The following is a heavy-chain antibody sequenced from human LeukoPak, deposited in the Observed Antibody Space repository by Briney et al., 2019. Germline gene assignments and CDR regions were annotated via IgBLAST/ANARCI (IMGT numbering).Heavy chain of an antibody. D-gene: IGHD5-12*01. V-gene: IGHV3-66*01. Sequence: RSGGSLRLSCAASGFTVSSNYMSWVRQAPGKGLEWVSVIYSGGSTYYADSVKGRFTISRDNSKNPLYLQMNSLRAEDTAVYYCARLYGGYVAGDYWGQGTLVTVSS. CDR1: GFTVSSNY. J-gene: IGHJ4*02. CDR2: IYSGGST. CDR3: ARLYGGYVAGDY.